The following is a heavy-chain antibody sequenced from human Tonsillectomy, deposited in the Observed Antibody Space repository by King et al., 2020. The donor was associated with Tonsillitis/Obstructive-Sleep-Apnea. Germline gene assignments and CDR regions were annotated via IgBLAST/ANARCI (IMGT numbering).Heavy chain of an antibody. D-gene: IGHD3-22*01. CDR1: GFTFSSYG. V-gene: IGHV3-33*01. J-gene: IGHJ3*02. Sequence: VQLVESGGGVVQPGRSLRLSCAASGFTFSSYGMHWVRQAPGKGLEWVAVIWYDGSNKYYADSVKGRFTISRDNSKNTLYLQMNSLRAEDTAVYYCAGGDSSGYYDAFDIWGQGTMVTVSS. CDR2: IWYDGSNK. CDR3: AGGDSSGYYDAFDI.